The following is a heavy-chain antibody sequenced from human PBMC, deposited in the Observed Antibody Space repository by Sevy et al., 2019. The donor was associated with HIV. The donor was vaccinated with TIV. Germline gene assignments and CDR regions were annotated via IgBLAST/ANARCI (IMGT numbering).Heavy chain of an antibody. V-gene: IGHV3-30*18. CDR1: GFTFSSYG. Sequence: GGSLRLSCAASGFTFSSYGMHWVRQAPGKGLEWVAVISYDGSNKYYADSVKGRFTISRDNPKNTLYLQMNSLRAEDTAVYYCAKVPGIAAAGTAYYFDYWGQGTLVTVSS. CDR2: ISYDGSNK. J-gene: IGHJ4*02. D-gene: IGHD6-13*01. CDR3: AKVPGIAAAGTAYYFDY.